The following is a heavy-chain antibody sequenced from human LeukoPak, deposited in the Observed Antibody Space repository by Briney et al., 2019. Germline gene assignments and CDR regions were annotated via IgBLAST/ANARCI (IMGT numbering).Heavy chain of an antibody. D-gene: IGHD6-13*01. CDR2: ISRTGNSK. Sequence: PGGSLRLSCAASGFTLSSYEMNWVRLAPGKGLEWISYISRTGNSKYYADSVKGRFTISRDSTKNSLYLQMNGLRAEDTAVYYCARGPYSSNWYVDYWGQGTLVTVAS. CDR3: ARGPYSSNWYVDY. CDR1: GFTLSSYE. V-gene: IGHV3-48*03. J-gene: IGHJ4*02.